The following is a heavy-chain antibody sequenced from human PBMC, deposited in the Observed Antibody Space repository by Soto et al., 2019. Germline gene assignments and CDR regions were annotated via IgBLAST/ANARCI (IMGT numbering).Heavy chain of an antibody. D-gene: IGHD6-6*01. Sequence: SQTLSLTCAISGDSVSSNSAAWNWIRQSPSRGLEWLGRTYYRSKWYNDYAVSVKSRITINPDTSKNQFSLQLNSVTPEDTAVYYCARDGYSSSSTQYNWFDPWGQGTLVTVSS. J-gene: IGHJ5*02. V-gene: IGHV6-1*01. CDR3: ARDGYSSSSTQYNWFDP. CDR1: GDSVSSNSAA. CDR2: TYYRSKWYN.